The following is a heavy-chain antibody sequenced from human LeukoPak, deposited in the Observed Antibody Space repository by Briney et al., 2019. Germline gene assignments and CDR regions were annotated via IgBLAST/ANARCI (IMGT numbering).Heavy chain of an antibody. Sequence: SETLSLTCTVSGGSLTSGDYHWSWIRQPPGKGLEWIGYIYYSGGAYYNSSLKSRVVMSVDTSKKQFSLRLTSVTAADTAVYYCAREGPDYSNPFDYWGQGTLVTVSS. D-gene: IGHD4-11*01. CDR2: IYYSGGA. J-gene: IGHJ4*02. CDR3: AREGPDYSNPFDY. CDR1: GGSLTSGDYH. V-gene: IGHV4-30-4*08.